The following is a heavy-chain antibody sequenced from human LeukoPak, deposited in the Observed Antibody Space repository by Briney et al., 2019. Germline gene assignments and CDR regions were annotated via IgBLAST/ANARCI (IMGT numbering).Heavy chain of an antibody. D-gene: IGHD1-26*01. Sequence: GGSLRLSCAASGFTFSSHSMNWVRQAPGKGLEWVSSISGNSNYIYYGDSVKGRFTISRDNAKNSLYLQMDSLRAEDTAVYYCARWDSADTGIDYWGQGTLVTVSS. J-gene: IGHJ4*02. CDR1: GFTFSSHS. CDR3: ARWDSADTGIDY. CDR2: ISGNSNYI. V-gene: IGHV3-21*01.